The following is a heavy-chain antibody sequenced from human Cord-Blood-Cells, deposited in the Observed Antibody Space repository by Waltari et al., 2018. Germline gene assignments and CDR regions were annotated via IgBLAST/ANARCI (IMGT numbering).Heavy chain of an antibody. Sequence: QVQLVQSGAEVKKPGASVKVSCKDSGYTFTGSYMYWVRQAPGQGLEWMGWINPNSGGTNYAQKFQGRVTMTRDTSISTAYMELSRLRSDDTAVYYCARVPEVYEYSSSSGGYWGQGTLVTVSS. J-gene: IGHJ4*02. CDR3: ARVPEVYEYSSSSGGY. D-gene: IGHD6-6*01. V-gene: IGHV1-2*02. CDR1: GYTFTGSY. CDR2: INPNSGGT.